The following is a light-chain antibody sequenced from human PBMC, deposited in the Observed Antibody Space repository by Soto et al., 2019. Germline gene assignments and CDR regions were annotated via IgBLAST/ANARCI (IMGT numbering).Light chain of an antibody. Sequence: EIALTQSPGTLSLSPGERATLSCRASQSVSRNLAWYQQKPGQAPRLLIYDASTRATGTPARFSGSGSGTKFTLSISSLQSEDFAVYYCQQYNNWPITFGQGTRLEIK. CDR1: QSVSRN. CDR2: DAS. J-gene: IGKJ5*01. V-gene: IGKV3D-15*01. CDR3: QQYNNWPIT.